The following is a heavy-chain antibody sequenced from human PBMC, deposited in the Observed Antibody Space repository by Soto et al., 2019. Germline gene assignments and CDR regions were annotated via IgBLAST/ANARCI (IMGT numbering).Heavy chain of an antibody. V-gene: IGHV4-59*08. Sequence: SETLSLTCSVSGGSITSHYCSWFRQPPGKGLEWIGYIHHSGSTSYNPSLKSRVTMSVDTSKNLFSLKVSSVTAADTALYYCGRQGFGQLHGLVDVWGPGTTVTVSS. D-gene: IGHD3-10*01. CDR3: GRQGFGQLHGLVDV. CDR2: IHHSGST. CDR1: GGSITSHY. J-gene: IGHJ6*02.